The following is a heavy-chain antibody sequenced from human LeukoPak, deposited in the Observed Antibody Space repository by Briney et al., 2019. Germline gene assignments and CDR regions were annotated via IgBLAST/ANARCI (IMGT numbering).Heavy chain of an antibody. CDR3: ARDRGYVLDY. D-gene: IGHD5-12*01. J-gene: IGHJ4*02. V-gene: IGHV3-74*01. CDR2: INSDESRR. Sequence: GGSLRLSCAASGFTFSNYWMHWVRQAPGEGLVWVSHINSDESRRNYADSVKGRFTISRDNAKNTLYLEMNGLRAEDTAVYYCARDRGYVLDYWGQGTLVTVSS. CDR1: GFTFSNYW.